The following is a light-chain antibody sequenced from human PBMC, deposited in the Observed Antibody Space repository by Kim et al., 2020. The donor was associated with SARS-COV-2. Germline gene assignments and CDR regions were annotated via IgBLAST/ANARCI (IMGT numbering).Light chain of an antibody. CDR1: SLRRYY. CDR3: SSRDTSDNSLV. J-gene: IGLJ2*01. V-gene: IGLV3-19*01. CDR2: GKD. Sequence: SSELTQDPAVSVALGQTVRITCQGDSLRRYYASWYQQKPGQSPILVIYGKDNRASGIPDRFSGSCSGNTASLAITGAQAEDEADYYCSSRDTSDNSLVFGGGTKLTVL.